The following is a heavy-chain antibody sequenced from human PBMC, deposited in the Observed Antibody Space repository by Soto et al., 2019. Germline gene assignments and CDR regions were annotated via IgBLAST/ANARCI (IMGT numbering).Heavy chain of an antibody. Sequence: GGSLRLSCAASGFTFSSYSMNWVRQAPGKGLEWVSSISSSSSYIYYADSVKGRFTISRDNAKNSLYLQMNSLRAEDTAVYYCASARSAMVVPAAFDYWGQGTLVTVSS. CDR3: ASARSAMVVPAAFDY. CDR1: GFTFSSYS. V-gene: IGHV3-21*01. CDR2: ISSSSSYI. J-gene: IGHJ4*02. D-gene: IGHD2-2*01.